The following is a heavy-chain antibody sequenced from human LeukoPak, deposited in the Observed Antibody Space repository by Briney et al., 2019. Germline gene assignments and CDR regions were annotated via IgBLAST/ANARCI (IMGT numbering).Heavy chain of an antibody. D-gene: IGHD5-18*01. Sequence: SSETLSLTCTVSGGSISTYYWSWIRQPPGKGLEWIGYIYYNGNTDYNPSLKSRVTISVDTSRNQFSLKLNSVTAADTAVYYCARCGYSYGYWYYFDYWGQGTLVTVSS. CDR1: GGSISTYY. CDR2: IYYNGNT. J-gene: IGHJ4*02. V-gene: IGHV4-59*01. CDR3: ARCGYSYGYWYYFDY.